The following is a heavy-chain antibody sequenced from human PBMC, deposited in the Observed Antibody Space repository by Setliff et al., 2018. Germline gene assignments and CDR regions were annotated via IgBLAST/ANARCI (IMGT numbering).Heavy chain of an antibody. Sequence: PGGSLRLSCAASGFTFSDSAVHWVRQASGKGLEWVGRIRAKVSDYATAYAASLKGRFTISRDDSKNTAYLQMNSLETEDTALYYRIRPQTPDDDHSSGYYGFWGQGTPVTVSS. CDR1: GFTFSDSA. J-gene: IGHJ4*02. V-gene: IGHV3-73*01. CDR2: IRAKVSDYAT. D-gene: IGHD3-22*01. CDR3: IRPQTPDDDHSSGYYGF.